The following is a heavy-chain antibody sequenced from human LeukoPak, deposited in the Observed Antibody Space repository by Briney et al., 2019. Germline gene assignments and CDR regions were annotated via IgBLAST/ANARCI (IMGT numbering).Heavy chain of an antibody. CDR3: ATWIQLWSDFDY. V-gene: IGHV3-74*01. Sequence: GGSLRLSCAASGFTFSSYWKHWGRQAPGKGLVWVSRINSDGSSTSYADSVKGRFTISRDNAKNTLYLQMNSLRAEDTAVYYCATWIQLWSDFDYWGQGTLVTVSS. CDR2: INSDGSST. J-gene: IGHJ4*02. CDR1: GFTFSSYW. D-gene: IGHD5-18*01.